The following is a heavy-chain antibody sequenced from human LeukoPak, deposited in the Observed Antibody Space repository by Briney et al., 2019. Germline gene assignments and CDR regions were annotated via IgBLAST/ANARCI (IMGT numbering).Heavy chain of an antibody. CDR2: ISSSSSYI. CDR3: ARNRRASRDLDY. D-gene: IGHD2-2*01. CDR1: GFTFSSYS. V-gene: IGHV3-21*01. J-gene: IGHJ4*02. Sequence: GGSLRLSCAASGFTFSSYSMNWVRQAPGKGLEWVSSISSSSSYIYYADSVQGRFTISRDNAKNSLYLQMNSLRVEDTAVYYCARNRRASRDLDYWGQGTLVTVSS.